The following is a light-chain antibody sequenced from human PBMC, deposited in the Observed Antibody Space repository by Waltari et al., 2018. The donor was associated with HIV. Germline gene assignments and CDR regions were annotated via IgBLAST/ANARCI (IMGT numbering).Light chain of an antibody. V-gene: IGLV2-23*01. CDR1: ISDVGSFNF. CDR2: ECT. Sequence: QSALTQPASVSGSPGQSISISCTGTISDVGSFNFVSWYQQHPGKAPKLLIYECTKRPSGVSNRFSASKSGNTASLTISGLQAEDEADYYCCSCATPNTRVFGGGTKLTVL. J-gene: IGLJ3*02. CDR3: CSCATPNTRV.